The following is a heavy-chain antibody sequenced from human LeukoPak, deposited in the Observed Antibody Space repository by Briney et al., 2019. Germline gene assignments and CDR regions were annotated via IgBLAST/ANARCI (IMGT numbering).Heavy chain of an antibody. CDR3: ASPRACSSTSCYPYYFDY. V-gene: IGHV1-69*13. CDR1: GGTFSSYA. D-gene: IGHD2-2*01. CDR2: IIPIFGTA. Sequence: SVKVSCKASGGTFSSYAISWVRQAPGQGLEWMGGIIPIFGTANYAQKFQGRVTITADESTSTAYMELSGLRSEDTAVYYCASPRACSSTSCYPYYFDYWGQGTLVTVSS. J-gene: IGHJ4*02.